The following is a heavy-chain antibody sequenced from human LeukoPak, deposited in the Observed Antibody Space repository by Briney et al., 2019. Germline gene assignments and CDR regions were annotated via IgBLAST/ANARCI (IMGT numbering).Heavy chain of an antibody. Sequence: PGGSLRLSCAASGFTFSSYAMSWVRQAPGKGLEWVSAISGSGGSTYYADSVKGRFTISRDNSKNTLYLQMNSLRAEDTAVYYCARDPLRGSGWYGFDYWGQGTLVTVSS. V-gene: IGHV3-23*01. D-gene: IGHD6-19*01. CDR3: ARDPLRGSGWYGFDY. CDR2: ISGSGGST. J-gene: IGHJ4*02. CDR1: GFTFSSYA.